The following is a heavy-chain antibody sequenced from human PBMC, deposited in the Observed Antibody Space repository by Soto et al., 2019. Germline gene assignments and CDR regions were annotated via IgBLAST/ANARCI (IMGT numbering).Heavy chain of an antibody. CDR3: ARDYCSGGSCYSYDY. CDR2: ISSGGSTI. CDR1: GFTFSDYY. Sequence: QVQLVESGGGLVKPGGSLRLSCAASGFTFSDYYMSWIRQAPGKGLEWVSYISSGGSTIYYADSVKGRFTISRDNAKNLLSLQMNSLRAEDTAVYYCARDYCSGGSCYSYDYWGQGTLVTVSS. V-gene: IGHV3-11*01. J-gene: IGHJ4*02. D-gene: IGHD2-15*01.